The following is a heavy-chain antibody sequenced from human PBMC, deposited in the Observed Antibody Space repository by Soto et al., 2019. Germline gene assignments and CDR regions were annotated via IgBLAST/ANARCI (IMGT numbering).Heavy chain of an antibody. CDR2: ISYDGSNK. Sequence: QVQLVESGGGVVQPGRSLRLSCAASGFTCSSYGMHWVRQAPGKGLEWVAVISYDGSNKYYADSVKGRFTISRDNSKNTLYLQMNSLRAEDTGVYYCAKLGGVLHGCSSSLTYLVPKGNFDYWGQGTLVTVSS. CDR3: AKLGGVLHGCSSSLTYLVPKGNFDY. D-gene: IGHD6-13*01. J-gene: IGHJ4*02. CDR1: GFTCSSYG. V-gene: IGHV3-30*18.